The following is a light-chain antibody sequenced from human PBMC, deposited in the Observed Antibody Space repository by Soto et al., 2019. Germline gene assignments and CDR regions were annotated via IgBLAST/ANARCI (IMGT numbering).Light chain of an antibody. J-gene: IGLJ1*01. CDR2: DVR. CDR3: CSYAGSSLMV. CDR1: SSDIGAYNS. Sequence: QSALTQPLSVSESPGQSVTISCTGTSSDIGAYNSVSWYQQHPGKAPKLVISDVRKRPSGVPDRFSASKSGNTASLTISGXQAEDEADYYCCSYAGSSLMVFGTGTKVTVL. V-gene: IGLV2-11*01.